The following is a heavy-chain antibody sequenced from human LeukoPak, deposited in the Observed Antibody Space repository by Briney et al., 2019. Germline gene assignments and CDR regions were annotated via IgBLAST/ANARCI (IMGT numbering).Heavy chain of an antibody. Sequence: PGGSLRLSCAASGFTFTDSYMTWVRQAPGKGLEWLSYISGSGGDTNYADSVRGRFTISRDNAKNSLYLQMNSLRDEDTAVYYCARALIGYYFDYWGQGTLVTVSS. D-gene: IGHD2-8*01. CDR1: GFTFTDSY. CDR3: ARALIGYYFDY. J-gene: IGHJ4*02. CDR2: ISGSGGDT. V-gene: IGHV3-11*06.